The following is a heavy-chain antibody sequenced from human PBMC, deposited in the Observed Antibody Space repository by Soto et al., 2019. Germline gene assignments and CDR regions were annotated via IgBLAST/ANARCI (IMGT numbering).Heavy chain of an antibody. CDR3: ARGKNYPEWFKDYYYYMDV. D-gene: IGHD3-3*01. CDR2: INHSGST. Sequence: QVQLQQWGAGLLKPSETLSLTCAVYGGSFSGYYWSWIRQPPGKGLEWIGEINHSGSTNYNPSLKSRVTISVDTSKNQFSLKLSSVTAADTAVYYCARGKNYPEWFKDYYYYMDVWGKGTTVTVSS. J-gene: IGHJ6*03. V-gene: IGHV4-34*01. CDR1: GGSFSGYY.